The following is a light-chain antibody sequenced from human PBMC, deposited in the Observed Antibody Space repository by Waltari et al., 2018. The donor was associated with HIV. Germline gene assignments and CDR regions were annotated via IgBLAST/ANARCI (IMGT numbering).Light chain of an antibody. CDR3: QAWGNNTVV. Sequence: SYDLTQATPLSVSPGQAANTRCSGSTLSNHYVSWYQQKPGQSPLLLIFQDRKRPSGIPERFSGSSSGNTATLTISGTQSVDETDYFCQAWGNNTVVFGGGTKLTVL. J-gene: IGLJ2*01. V-gene: IGLV3-1*01. CDR1: TLSNHY. CDR2: QDR.